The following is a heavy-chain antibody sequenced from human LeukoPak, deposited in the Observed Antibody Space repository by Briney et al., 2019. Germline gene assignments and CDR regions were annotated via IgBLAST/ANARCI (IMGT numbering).Heavy chain of an antibody. CDR1: GFSFSSYG. D-gene: IGHD5-18*01. V-gene: IGHV3-33*01. CDR3: ARDQRGFSYSKYYFDY. Sequence: PGGSLRLSCAASGFSFSSYGMHWVRQAPGKGLEWVAVIWYDGTNKYYADSVKGRFTISRDNPKNTLHLQMNSLRAEDMAVYYCARDQRGFSYSKYYFDYWGQGTLVTVSS. J-gene: IGHJ4*02. CDR2: IWYDGTNK.